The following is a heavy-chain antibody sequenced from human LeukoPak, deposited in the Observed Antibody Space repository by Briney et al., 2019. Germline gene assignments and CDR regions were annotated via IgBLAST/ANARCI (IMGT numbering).Heavy chain of an antibody. CDR1: GFTFSSYG. J-gene: IGHJ4*02. Sequence: GRSLRLSCAASGFTFSSYGMHWVRQAPGKGLEWVAVISYDGSNKYYADSVKGRFTISRDNSKNTLYLQMNRLRAEDTAVYYCAKGRYYYDSSGSIYFDYWGQGTLVTVSS. CDR2: ISYDGSNK. D-gene: IGHD3-22*01. V-gene: IGHV3-30*18. CDR3: AKGRYYYDSSGSIYFDY.